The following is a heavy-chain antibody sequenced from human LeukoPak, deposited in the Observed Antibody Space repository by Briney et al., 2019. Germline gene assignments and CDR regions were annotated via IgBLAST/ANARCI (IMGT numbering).Heavy chain of an antibody. CDR2: ISSSSTYI. CDR3: ARSYGDYSDYYFYMDV. CDR1: GFTFSNYI. V-gene: IGHV3-21*01. J-gene: IGHJ6*03. Sequence: PGGSLRLSCAASGFTFSNYIMTWVRQAPGKGLEWLSSISSSSTYIYYADSMKGRFTISRDNAKNSLYLQMNSLRVEDTAVYYCARSYGDYSDYYFYMDVWGKGTTVTVSS. D-gene: IGHD4-17*01.